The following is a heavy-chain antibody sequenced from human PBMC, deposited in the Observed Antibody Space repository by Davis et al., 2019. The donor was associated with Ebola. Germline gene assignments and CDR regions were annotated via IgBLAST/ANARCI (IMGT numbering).Heavy chain of an antibody. CDR3: ARDLRIAVAPVGY. CDR2: IKQGGSEK. Sequence: GESLKISCAASGFTFSSYWMSWVRQAPGKGLEWVANIKQGGSEKYYVDSVKGRFTISRDNAKNSLYLQMNSLRAEDTAVYYCARDLRIAVAPVGYWGQGTLVTVSS. CDR1: GFTFSSYW. D-gene: IGHD6-19*01. V-gene: IGHV3-7*01. J-gene: IGHJ4*02.